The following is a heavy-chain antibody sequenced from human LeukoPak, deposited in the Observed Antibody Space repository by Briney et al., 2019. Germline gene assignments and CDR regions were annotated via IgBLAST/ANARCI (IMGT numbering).Heavy chain of an antibody. CDR2: ISGSGGST. J-gene: IGHJ6*03. CDR1: GFTFSSYA. V-gene: IGHV3-23*01. D-gene: IGHD6-25*01. Sequence: HPGGSLRLSCAASGFTFSSYAMSWVRQAPGKGLEWVSAISGSGGSTYYADSVKGRFTISRDNSKNTLYLQMNSLRAEDTAVYYCESRLLPYYYYMDVWGKGTTVTVSS. CDR3: ESRLLPYYYYMDV.